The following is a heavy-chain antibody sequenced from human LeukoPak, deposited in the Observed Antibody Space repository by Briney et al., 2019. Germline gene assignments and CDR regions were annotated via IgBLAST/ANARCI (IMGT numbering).Heavy chain of an antibody. Sequence: ASVKVSCKASGYTFTSYGISWVRQAPGQGLEWMGWISAYNGNTNYAQKLQGRVTMTTDTSTSTAYMELRSLRSDDTAVYYCARDFSVPYYDILTGYNAFDIWGQGTMVTVSS. D-gene: IGHD3-9*01. J-gene: IGHJ3*02. CDR2: ISAYNGNT. V-gene: IGHV1-18*01. CDR3: ARDFSVPYYDILTGYNAFDI. CDR1: GYTFTSYG.